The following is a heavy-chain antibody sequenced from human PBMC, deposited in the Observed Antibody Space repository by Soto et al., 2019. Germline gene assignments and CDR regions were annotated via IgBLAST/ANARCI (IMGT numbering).Heavy chain of an antibody. CDR1: GASVSHGY. Sequence: QMQLQASGPGLVKPSETLSLTCNVSGASVSHGYWSWIRQPPGKALEWIGFMYFGGSFNYNPSLPSRAPISVETSKNQFSMKLTSVTASATAVYYCARSYYDSTGFAVDPWGQGTLVTVSS. V-gene: IGHV4-59*02. J-gene: IGHJ5*02. CDR3: ARSYYDSTGFAVDP. CDR2: MYFGGSF. D-gene: IGHD3-22*01.